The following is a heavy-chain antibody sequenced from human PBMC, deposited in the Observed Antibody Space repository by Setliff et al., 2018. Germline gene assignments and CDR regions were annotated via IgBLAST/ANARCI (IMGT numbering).Heavy chain of an antibody. CDR1: VYSISRDCH. V-gene: IGHV4-38-2*01. J-gene: IGHJ4*02. CDR2: IYYSGNT. D-gene: IGHD6-19*01. CDR3: ARHRAVAGAYYFAF. Sequence: SETLSLTCAVSVYSISRDCHWGWIRQPPGKGLEWIGSIYYSGNTYYNASLKGRVTISGDTSKNQFSLKLTAVTAADTAIYYCARHRAVAGAYYFAFWGQGTLVTVSS.